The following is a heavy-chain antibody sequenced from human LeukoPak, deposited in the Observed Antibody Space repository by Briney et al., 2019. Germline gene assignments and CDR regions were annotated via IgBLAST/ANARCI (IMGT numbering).Heavy chain of an antibody. Sequence: GGSLRLSCAASGFTFSSYSMNWVRQAPGKGLEWVSYISSSSSTIYYADSVKGRFTISRDNAKNSLYLQMNSLRAEDTAVYYCARVNPGYSSGWYGNYWGQGTLVTVSS. V-gene: IGHV3-48*04. CDR3: ARVNPGYSSGWYGNY. J-gene: IGHJ4*02. CDR1: GFTFSSYS. CDR2: ISSSSSTI. D-gene: IGHD6-19*01.